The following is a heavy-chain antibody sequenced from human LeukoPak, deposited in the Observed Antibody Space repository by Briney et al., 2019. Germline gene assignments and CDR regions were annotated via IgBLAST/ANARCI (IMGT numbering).Heavy chain of an antibody. Sequence: PSETLSLTRTVSGGSISSSSYYWGWIRQPPGKGLEWIGSIYYSGSTYYNPSLKSRVTISVDTSKNQFSLKLSSVTAADTAVYYCARRDIVVVVAAWDYWGQGTLVTVSS. CDR3: ARRDIVVVVAAWDY. CDR2: IYYSGST. V-gene: IGHV4-39*01. D-gene: IGHD2-15*01. J-gene: IGHJ4*02. CDR1: GGSISSSSYY.